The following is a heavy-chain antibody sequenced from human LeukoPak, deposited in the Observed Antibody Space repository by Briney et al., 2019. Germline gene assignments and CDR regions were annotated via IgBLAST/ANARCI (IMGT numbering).Heavy chain of an antibody. J-gene: IGHJ4*02. Sequence: PGGSLRLSCVASGFTFSRFEMNWVRQAPGKGLEWVSYISGSGSSIYYADSVKGRFTISRDNAKNSLYLQMNSLRGEDTAVYCCARDMGYCSSSNCYTYYLDYWGQGTLVTVSS. CDR2: ISGSGSSI. V-gene: IGHV3-48*03. CDR3: ARDMGYCSSSNCYTYYLDY. D-gene: IGHD2-2*01. CDR1: GFTFSRFE.